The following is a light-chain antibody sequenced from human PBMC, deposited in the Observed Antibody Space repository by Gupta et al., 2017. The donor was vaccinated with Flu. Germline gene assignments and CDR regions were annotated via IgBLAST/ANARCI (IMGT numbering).Light chain of an antibody. V-gene: IGLV3-25*03. CDR3: QSIDNSASL. Sequence: CSGDALPQQYTYWYQQKPGQAPVLVIFKDSERPLGIPERFSGSTSGTTVMLTITGVQAEDEGDYYCQSIDNSASLFGGGTKLTVL. J-gene: IGLJ2*01. CDR1: ALPQQY. CDR2: KDS.